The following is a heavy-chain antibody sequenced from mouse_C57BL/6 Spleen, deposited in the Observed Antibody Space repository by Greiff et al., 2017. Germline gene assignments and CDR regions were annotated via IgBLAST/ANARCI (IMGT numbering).Heavy chain of an antibody. CDR1: GFNINDYY. CDR2: IDPEDGET. Sequence: EVQLVESGAELVKPGASVKLSCTASGFNINDYYMHWVKQRPEQGLEWIGRIDPEDGETKYAPKFPGKATITADTSSNTAYLQLRSLTSEDTAVYYCARGYPSFDYGGQGTTLTVSS. D-gene: IGHD2-2*01. CDR3: ARGYPSFDY. V-gene: IGHV14-2*01. J-gene: IGHJ2*01.